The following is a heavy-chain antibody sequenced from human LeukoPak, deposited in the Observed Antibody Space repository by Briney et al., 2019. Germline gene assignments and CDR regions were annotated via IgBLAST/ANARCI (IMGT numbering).Heavy chain of an antibody. V-gene: IGHV4-59*12. D-gene: IGHD6-13*01. J-gene: IGHJ4*02. CDR3: AREGWGSIAAAGTGYFDS. Sequence: SETLSLTCTVSGGSTSFYYWSWIRQPPGKSLEWIGSVFYSGSTKYNPSFNSRVAISVDTSKNHGSLRLKSVTAADTAVYYCAREGWGSIAAAGTGYFDSWGQGVLVTVSS. CDR1: GGSTSFYY. CDR2: VFYSGST.